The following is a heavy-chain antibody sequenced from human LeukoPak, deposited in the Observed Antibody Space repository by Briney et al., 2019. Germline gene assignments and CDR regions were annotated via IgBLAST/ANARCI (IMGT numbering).Heavy chain of an antibody. CDR3: ARHSKYYYDSSGSYVGYFQH. CDR1: GGSISTYY. J-gene: IGHJ1*01. Sequence: SETLYLTCTVSGGSISTYYWSWIRQPPGKGLEWLAYISHSGSPNFNPSLKSRVTISVDTSMNQFSLKLSSVTAADTAVYYCARHSKYYYDSSGSYVGYFQHWGQGTLVTVSS. D-gene: IGHD3-22*01. V-gene: IGHV4-59*08. CDR2: ISHSGSP.